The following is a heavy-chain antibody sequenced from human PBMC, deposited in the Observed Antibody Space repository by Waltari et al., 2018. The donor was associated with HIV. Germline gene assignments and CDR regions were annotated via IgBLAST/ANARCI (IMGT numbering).Heavy chain of an antibody. CDR2: IYTSRTT. CDR3: ARATGDSPFDY. V-gene: IGHV4-61*02. D-gene: IGHD4-17*01. Sequence: QVQLQESGPGLVKPSQTLSLTCTVSGGCISSGSYYWSWFRQPAGTGLEWIGRIYTSRTTNYNPTLKSRVTISVDTSKTQLSLKLSSVTAADTAVYYCARATGDSPFDYWGQRTLVTVSS. J-gene: IGHJ4*02. CDR1: GGCISSGSYY.